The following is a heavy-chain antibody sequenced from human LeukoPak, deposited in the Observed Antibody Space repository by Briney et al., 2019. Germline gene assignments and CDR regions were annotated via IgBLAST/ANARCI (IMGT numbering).Heavy chain of an antibody. J-gene: IGHJ6*03. V-gene: IGHV1-46*03. CDR1: GYTFTSYY. CDR3: ARGAVGGNSAYYYYMDV. Sequence: SVKVSCKASGYTFTSYYMHWVRQAPGQGLEWMGIINPSGGSTSYAQKFQGRVTMTRDTSTSTVYMELSSLRSEDTAVYYCARGAVGGNSAYYYYMDVWGKGTTVTVSS. CDR2: INPSGGST. D-gene: IGHD4-23*01.